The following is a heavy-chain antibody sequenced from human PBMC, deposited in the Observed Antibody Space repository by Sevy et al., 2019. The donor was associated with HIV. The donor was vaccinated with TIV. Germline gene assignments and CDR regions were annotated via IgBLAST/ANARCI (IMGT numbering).Heavy chain of an antibody. CDR2: IWYDGSNK. CDR3: ARGWGSGRNYYYYGMDV. V-gene: IGHV3-33*01. J-gene: IGHJ6*02. Sequence: GGSLRLSCAASGFTFSSYGMHWVRQAPGKGLEWVAVIWYDGSNKYYADSVKGRFTISRDNSKNTLYLQMNSLRAEDTVVYYCARGWGSGRNYYYYGMDVWGQGTTVTVSS. D-gene: IGHD3-10*01. CDR1: GFTFSSYG.